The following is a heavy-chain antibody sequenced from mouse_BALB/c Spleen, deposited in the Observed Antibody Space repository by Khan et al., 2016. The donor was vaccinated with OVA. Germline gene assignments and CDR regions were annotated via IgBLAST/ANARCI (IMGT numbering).Heavy chain of an antibody. CDR1: GYSFTNYG. CDR2: INTYTGEP. CDR3: ARKGDWEFDV. J-gene: IGHJ1*01. V-gene: IGHV9-3-1*01. Sequence: QIQLVQSGPELKKPGETVKISCKASGYSFTNYGMNWVKQAPGKGLKWMGWINTYTGEPTYTDDLKGRFAFSLATSASTAYLQINNLNNDDTGTCLCARKGDWEFDVWGAGTTVTVSS.